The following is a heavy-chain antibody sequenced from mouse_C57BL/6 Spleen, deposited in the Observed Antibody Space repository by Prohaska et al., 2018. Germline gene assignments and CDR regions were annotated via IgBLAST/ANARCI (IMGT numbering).Heavy chain of an antibody. J-gene: IGHJ3*01. CDR3: ATNDGYSWFAY. CDR2: INTDSSTI. D-gene: IGHD2-3*01. V-gene: IGHV4-1*01. CDR1: GIDFSRYW. Sequence: EVKLLQSGGGLVQPGGSLKLSCAASGIDFSRYWMSWVRRAPGKGLEWIGEINTDSSTINYSPSLKEKCIISRDNDKNTLYLQMSKVRSEDTALYCCATNDGYSWFAYWGQGTLVTVPA.